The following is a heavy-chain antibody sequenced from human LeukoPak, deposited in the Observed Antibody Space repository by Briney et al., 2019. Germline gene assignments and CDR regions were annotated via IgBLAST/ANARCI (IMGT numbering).Heavy chain of an antibody. CDR1: GGSISGYY. J-gene: IGHJ4*02. CDR3: ARGDLGDY. CDR2: ISYSGST. Sequence: SETLSLTCTVSGGSISGYYWSWIRQPPGKGLEWVGYISYSGSTNYNPSLKSRVTISVDTSKNQFSLKLSSVTAADTVVYYCARGDLGDYWGQGTLVTVSS. D-gene: IGHD3-10*01. V-gene: IGHV4-59*08.